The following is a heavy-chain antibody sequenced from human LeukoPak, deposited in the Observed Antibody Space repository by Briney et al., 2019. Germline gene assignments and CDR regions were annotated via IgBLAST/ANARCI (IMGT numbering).Heavy chain of an antibody. D-gene: IGHD5-12*01. CDR3: ARGRERWLPLDY. V-gene: IGHV4-31*03. Sequence: PSETLSLTCTVSGGSISSGGSYWSWIRLHPGKGLEWIGYIYYSGSTYYNPSLKSRVTISVDTSKNQFSLKLSSVTAADTAVYYCARGRERWLPLDYWGQGTLVTVSS. CDR1: GGSISSGGSY. J-gene: IGHJ4*02. CDR2: IYYSGST.